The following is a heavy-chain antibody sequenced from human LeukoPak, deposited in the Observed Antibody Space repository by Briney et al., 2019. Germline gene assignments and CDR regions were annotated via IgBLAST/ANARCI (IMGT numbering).Heavy chain of an antibody. CDR3: GASRQYVGAFDI. Sequence: PGGSLRLSCAASGFTFSSYELYCVRQAPGKGLEWISYISSSSTIIKYADSVRGRFTISRDDARESLYLQMSSLRADDTAIYYCGASRQYVGAFDIWGQGTLVTVSS. J-gene: IGHJ3*02. V-gene: IGHV3-48*03. CDR2: ISSSSTII. CDR1: GFTFSSYE. D-gene: IGHD3-16*01.